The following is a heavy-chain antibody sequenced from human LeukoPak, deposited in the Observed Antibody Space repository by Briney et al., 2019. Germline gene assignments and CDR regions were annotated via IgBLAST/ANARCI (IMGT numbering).Heavy chain of an antibody. Sequence: AASVKVSCKASGYTITDYHMHWVRQDPGQGLEWMGWISPNSGGTNYAQKFQGRVTVTRDTSISTAYMELSRLTSDDTAVYYCAKSSSYNYGYYFDYWGQGTLVTVSS. CDR1: GYTITDYH. V-gene: IGHV1-2*02. CDR3: AKSSSYNYGYYFDY. CDR2: ISPNSGGT. D-gene: IGHD5-18*01. J-gene: IGHJ4*02.